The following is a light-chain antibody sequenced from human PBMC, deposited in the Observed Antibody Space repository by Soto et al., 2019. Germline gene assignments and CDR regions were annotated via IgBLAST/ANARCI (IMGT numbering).Light chain of an antibody. CDR1: SSDIGVYNY. V-gene: IGLV2-14*01. Sequence: QSALTQPASVSGSPGQSITVSCTGTSSDIGVYNYVSWYQQHPGKAPKVMIYDVSNRPSGVSNRFSDSKSGNTASLTISGLQADDEADYYCSSYTINSTLVFGTGTKLTVL. CDR2: DVS. J-gene: IGLJ1*01. CDR3: SSYTINSTLV.